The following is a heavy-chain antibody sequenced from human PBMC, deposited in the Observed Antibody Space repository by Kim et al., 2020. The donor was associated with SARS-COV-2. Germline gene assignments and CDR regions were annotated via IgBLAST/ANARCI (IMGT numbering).Heavy chain of an antibody. J-gene: IGHJ4*02. CDR2: STN. CDR3: ARGLPFFDY. V-gene: IGHV3-48*02. Sequence: STNYYADSVKGRFTNSRDNAKNSLYLQMNSLRDEDTAVYYCARGLPFFDYWGQGTLVTVSS.